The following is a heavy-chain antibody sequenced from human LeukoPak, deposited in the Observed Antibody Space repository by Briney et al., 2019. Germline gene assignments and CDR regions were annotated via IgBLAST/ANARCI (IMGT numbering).Heavy chain of an antibody. Sequence: SVKVSCKASGGTFSSYAISWVRQAPGQGLEWMGRIIPILGIANYAQKFQGRVTITADKSTSTAYMELSSLRSEDTAVYYCATSYYDILTGYKSKFGPRYYYYGMDVWGQGPRSPSP. J-gene: IGHJ6*02. CDR3: ATSYYDILTGYKSKFGPRYYYYGMDV. V-gene: IGHV1-69*04. D-gene: IGHD3-9*01. CDR1: GGTFSSYA. CDR2: IIPILGIA.